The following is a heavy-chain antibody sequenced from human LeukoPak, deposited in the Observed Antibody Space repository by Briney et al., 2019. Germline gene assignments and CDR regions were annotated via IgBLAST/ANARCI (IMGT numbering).Heavy chain of an antibody. D-gene: IGHD3-3*01. Sequence: ASVKVSCKASGYTFTSYDINWVRQATGQGLEWMGWMNPNSGNTGYAQKFQGRVTITRNTSISTAYMELSSLRSEDTAVYYCARGSGAPVLRFLEWLPYSDAFDIWGQGTMVTVSS. V-gene: IGHV1-8*03. J-gene: IGHJ3*02. CDR2: MNPNSGNT. CDR1: GYTFTSYD. CDR3: ARGSGAPVLRFLEWLPYSDAFDI.